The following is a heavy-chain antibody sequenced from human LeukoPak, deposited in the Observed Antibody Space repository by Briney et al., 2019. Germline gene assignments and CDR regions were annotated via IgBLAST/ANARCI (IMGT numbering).Heavy chain of an antibody. Sequence: ASVKVSCKASGYTFTSYGISWVRQAPGQGLEWMGWTSAYNGNTNYAQKLQGRVTMTTDTSTSTAYMELRSLRSDDTAVYYCARDFTNYSGYEQFDYWGQGTLVTVSS. J-gene: IGHJ4*02. CDR2: TSAYNGNT. V-gene: IGHV1-18*04. D-gene: IGHD5-12*01. CDR1: GYTFTSYG. CDR3: ARDFTNYSGYEQFDY.